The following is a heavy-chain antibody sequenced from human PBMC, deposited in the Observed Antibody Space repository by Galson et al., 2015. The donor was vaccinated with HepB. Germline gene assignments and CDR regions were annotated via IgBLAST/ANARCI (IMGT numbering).Heavy chain of an antibody. CDR3: ACTYYYDTSGYYSFDY. CDR1: GYSFTDYW. Sequence: QSGAEVKKPGESLKISCKGSGYSFTDYWIGWVRQMPGKGLEWKGLIFPGDSETRYSPSFQGQVTISADESITTAYLQWSSLKASDTAMYYCACTYYYDTSGYYSFDYWGQGTLVTVSS. D-gene: IGHD3-22*01. J-gene: IGHJ4*02. V-gene: IGHV5-51*03. CDR2: IFPGDSET.